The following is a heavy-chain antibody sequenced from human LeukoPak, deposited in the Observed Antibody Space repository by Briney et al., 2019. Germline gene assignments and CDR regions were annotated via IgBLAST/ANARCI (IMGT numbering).Heavy chain of an antibody. J-gene: IGHJ4*02. CDR1: GFTFSDYA. CDR2: ISSDGINK. D-gene: IGHD6-19*01. CDR3: ARDVSGWYYFDY. V-gene: IGHV3-30-3*01. Sequence: GGSLRLSCAASGFTFSDYAMHWVRQAPGKGLEWVALISSDGINKYYADSVKGRFTISRDNSKNTLYLQMISLRPEDTAFYYCARDVSGWYYFDYWGQGTRVTVSS.